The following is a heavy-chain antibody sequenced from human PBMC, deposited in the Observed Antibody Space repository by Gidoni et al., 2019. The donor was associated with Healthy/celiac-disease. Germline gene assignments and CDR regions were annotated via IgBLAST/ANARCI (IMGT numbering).Heavy chain of an antibody. CDR1: GFTFSSYG. D-gene: IGHD3-9*01. CDR2: ISYDGSNK. J-gene: IGHJ4*02. V-gene: IGHV3-30*18. CDR3: AKDADYDILTGYYELDY. Sequence: QVQLVESGGGVVQPGRSLRLSCAASGFTFSSYGMHWVRQAPGKGLEWVAVISYDGSNKYYADSVKGRFTISRDNSKNTLYLQMNSLRAEDTAVYYCAKDADYDILTGYYELDYWGQGTLVTVSS.